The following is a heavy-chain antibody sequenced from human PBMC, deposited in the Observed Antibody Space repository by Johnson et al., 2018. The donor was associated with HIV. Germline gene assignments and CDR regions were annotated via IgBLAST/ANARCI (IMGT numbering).Heavy chain of an antibody. CDR1: GFSFSPYA. V-gene: IGHV3-30*04. D-gene: IGHD1-7*01. CDR2: ISHDGSKK. J-gene: IGHJ3*02. CDR3: AREKTTPDAFDI. Sequence: QMQLVESGGGVVQPGRSLRLSCAASGFSFSPYALHWVRQTPGKGLEWVAVISHDGSKKYYADSVEGRFTISRDNFKNTLYLQMNSLRAEDTAVYYCAREKTTPDAFDIWGQGTMVTVSS.